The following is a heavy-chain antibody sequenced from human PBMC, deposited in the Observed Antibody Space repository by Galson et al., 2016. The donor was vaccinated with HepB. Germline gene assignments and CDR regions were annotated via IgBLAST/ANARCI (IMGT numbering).Heavy chain of an antibody. CDR3: AKDRGYYDDPYYFDH. V-gene: IGHV3-23*01. CDR1: GFTLTNYA. D-gene: IGHD3-22*01. J-gene: IGHJ4*02. CDR2: ISRPASNT. Sequence: SLRLSCAASGFTLTNYAMTWVRQAPGKGLEWVSTISRPASNTYYADSARGRFIIPRDISKNTLYLQMNSLRADDTAVYYCAKDRGYYDDPYYFDHWGQGTLVTVSS.